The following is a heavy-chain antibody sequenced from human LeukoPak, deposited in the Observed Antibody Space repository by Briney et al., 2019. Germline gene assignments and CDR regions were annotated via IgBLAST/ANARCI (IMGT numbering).Heavy chain of an antibody. CDR1: GGSISSYY. Sequence: SETLSLTCTVSGGSISSYYWIWIRQPPGKGLEWIGYIYYSGNTNYNPSLKSRVTISVDTSKNQFSLNLSSVTAADTAVYYCARGPSSGYSYGWGQGTLVTVSS. J-gene: IGHJ4*02. CDR2: IYYSGNT. D-gene: IGHD5-18*01. V-gene: IGHV4-59*01. CDR3: ARGPSSGYSYG.